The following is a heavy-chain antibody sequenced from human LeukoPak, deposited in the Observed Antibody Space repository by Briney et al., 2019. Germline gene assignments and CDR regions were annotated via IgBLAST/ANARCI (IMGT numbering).Heavy chain of an antibody. CDR1: GGSISSSSYY. D-gene: IGHD3-10*01. Sequence: SETLSLTCTVSGGSISSSSYYWSWIRQPPGKGLEWIGEINHSGSTNYNPSLKSRVTISVDTSKNQFSLKLSSVTAADTAVYYCARGSRSGRHWFDPWGQGTLVTVSS. J-gene: IGHJ5*02. V-gene: IGHV4-39*07. CDR2: INHSGST. CDR3: ARGSRSGRHWFDP.